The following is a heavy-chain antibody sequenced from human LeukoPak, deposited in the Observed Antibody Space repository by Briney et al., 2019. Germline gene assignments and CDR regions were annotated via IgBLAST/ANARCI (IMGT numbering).Heavy chain of an antibody. V-gene: IGHV1-58*02. CDR1: GFTFTSSA. CDR3: AAVGYCSGGSCYRPYYYYYGMDV. D-gene: IGHD2-15*01. Sequence: SVKVSCKASGFTFTSSAMQWVRQARGQRLEWIGWIVVGSGNTNYAQKFQERVTITRDMSTGTAYMELSSLRSEDTAVYYCAAVGYCSGGSCYRPYYYYYGMDVWGQGTTVTVSS. J-gene: IGHJ6*02. CDR2: IVVGSGNT.